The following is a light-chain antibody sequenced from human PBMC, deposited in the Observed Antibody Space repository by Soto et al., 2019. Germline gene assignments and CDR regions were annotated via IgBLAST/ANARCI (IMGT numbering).Light chain of an antibody. V-gene: IGKV1-39*01. CDR2: AAS. CDR1: QSISSY. J-gene: IGKJ1*01. CDR3: QHSYSTRWT. Sequence: DIQMTQSPSSLSASVGDRVPITCRASQSISSYLNWYQQKPGKAPKLLIYAASSLQSGVPSRFSGSGSGTDFTLTITSLQPEDFATYYCQHSYSTRWTFGQGTKVEIK.